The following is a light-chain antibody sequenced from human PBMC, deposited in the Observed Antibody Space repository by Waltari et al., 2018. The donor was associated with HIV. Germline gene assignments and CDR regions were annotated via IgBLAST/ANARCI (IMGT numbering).Light chain of an antibody. CDR2: YDL. V-gene: IGLV2-23*02. CDR3: CSYGGDNTFV. Sequence: QSALTQPASVSESLGQSITISCTGGGSDVGNFNFVSWYQQRTGKAPRLMIYYDLKRPSGVSTRFSASKSGNTASLTIAVLQVEDEADYYCCSYGGDNTFVFGGGTTVTVL. J-gene: IGLJ3*02. CDR1: GSDVGNFNF.